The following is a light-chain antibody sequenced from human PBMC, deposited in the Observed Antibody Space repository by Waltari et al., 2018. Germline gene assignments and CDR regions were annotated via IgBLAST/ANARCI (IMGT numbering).Light chain of an antibody. CDR1: SRDVGNYKL. Sequence: QSALTQPPPVSGSPGPSITIPCTGTSRDVGNYKLVSWYQQHPGKAPKLMIYAVGKRPSGVSDRFSGSKSGDMASLTISGLQPEDEAEYFCSSYAGSSKGVFGGGTKVTVL. CDR2: AVG. CDR3: SSYAGSSKGV. J-gene: IGLJ2*01. V-gene: IGLV2-23*02.